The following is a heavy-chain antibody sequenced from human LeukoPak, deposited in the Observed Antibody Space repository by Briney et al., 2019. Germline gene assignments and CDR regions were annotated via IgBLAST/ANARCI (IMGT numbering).Heavy chain of an antibody. Sequence: ASVKVSCKASGGTFSSYAISWVRQAPGQGLEWMGGIIPIFGTANYAQKFQGRVTITADKSTSTAYMELSSLRSEDTAVYYCARERTMVGATRWFDYWGQGTLVTVSS. V-gene: IGHV1-69*06. CDR1: GGTFSSYA. D-gene: IGHD1-26*01. CDR3: ARERTMVGATRWFDY. J-gene: IGHJ4*02. CDR2: IIPIFGTA.